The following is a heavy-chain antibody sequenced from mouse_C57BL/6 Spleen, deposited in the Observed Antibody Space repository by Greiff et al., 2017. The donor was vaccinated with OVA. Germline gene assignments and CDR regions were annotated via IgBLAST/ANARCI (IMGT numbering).Heavy chain of an antibody. D-gene: IGHD1-1*01. CDR3: ARYIHYYGSSSGYFDV. CDR2: IRNKANGYTT. CDR1: GFTFTDYY. V-gene: IGHV7-3*01. J-gene: IGHJ1*03. Sequence: EVNVVESGGGLVQPGGSLSLSCAASGFTFTDYYMSWVRQPPGKALEWLGFIRNKANGYTTEYSASVKGRFTISRDNSQSILYLQMNALRAEDSATYYCARYIHYYGSSSGYFDVWGTGTTVTVSS.